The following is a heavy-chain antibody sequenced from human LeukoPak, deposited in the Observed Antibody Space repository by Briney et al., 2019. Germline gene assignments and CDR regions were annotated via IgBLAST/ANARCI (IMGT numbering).Heavy chain of an antibody. V-gene: IGHV3-30*18. CDR1: GFTFSNYA. D-gene: IGHD6-13*01. Sequence: GRSLRLSCAASGFTFSNYAKHWVRQAPGKGLEWVAVILYDGSNEHYADSVKGRFTISRDNSKNTLYLQMNSLRAEDTAVYFCAKDGESRSSWSHFDYWGQGTLVTVSS. CDR2: ILYDGSNE. CDR3: AKDGESRSSWSHFDY. J-gene: IGHJ4*02.